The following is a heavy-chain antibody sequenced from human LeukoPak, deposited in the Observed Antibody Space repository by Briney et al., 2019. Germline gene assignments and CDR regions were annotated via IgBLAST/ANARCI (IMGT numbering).Heavy chain of an antibody. CDR3: ARSYSFDY. CDR2: IRSTSNTI. J-gene: IGHJ4*02. D-gene: IGHD2-21*01. Sequence: PGGSLRLSCAASGFTFSSYAMNWVRQAPGKGLEWISYIRSTSNTIYHADSVKGRFTISRDNAKNSLYLQMNSLRDEDTAVYYCARSYSFDYWGQGTLVTVSS. V-gene: IGHV3-48*02. CDR1: GFTFSSYA.